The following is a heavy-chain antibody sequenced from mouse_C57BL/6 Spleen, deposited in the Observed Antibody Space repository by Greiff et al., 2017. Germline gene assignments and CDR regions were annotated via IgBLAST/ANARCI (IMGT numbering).Heavy chain of an antibody. V-gene: IGHV1-69*01. J-gene: IGHJ2*01. Sequence: QVQLKQPGAELVMPGASVKLSCKASGYTFTSYWMHWVKQRPGQGLEWIGEIDPSDSYTNYNQKFKGKSTLTVDKSSSTAYMQLSSLTSEDSAVSYCARRAYSNYFDYWGQGTTLTVSS. CDR2: IDPSDSYT. CDR3: ARRAYSNYFDY. D-gene: IGHD2-5*01. CDR1: GYTFTSYW.